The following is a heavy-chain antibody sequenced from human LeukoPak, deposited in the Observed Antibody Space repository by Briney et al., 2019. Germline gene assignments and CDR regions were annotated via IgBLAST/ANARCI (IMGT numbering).Heavy chain of an antibody. D-gene: IGHD3-10*01. CDR1: GGSISSSSYY. J-gene: IGHJ6*03. V-gene: IGHV4-39*01. Sequence: PSETLSLTCIVSGGSISSSSYYWGWIRQPPGKGLEWIGNIYYSGSTYYNPSLKSRVTISLDTSKNQFSLKLSSVTAADTAVYYCASVRRGFGESSKYYAYYYMGVWGKGTTVTISS. CDR2: IYYSGST. CDR3: ASVRRGFGESSKYYAYYYMGV.